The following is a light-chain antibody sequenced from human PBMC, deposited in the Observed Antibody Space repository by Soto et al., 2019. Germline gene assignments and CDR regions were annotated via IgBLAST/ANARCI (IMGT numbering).Light chain of an antibody. CDR3: QQYNSYSRT. CDR1: QSISSW. J-gene: IGKJ1*01. V-gene: IGKV1-5*01. CDR2: DAS. Sequence: DIKMTQSPSTLSASVGERVTITCRASQSISSWLAWYQQKPGKAPKLLIYDASSLESGVPSRFSGSGSGTEFTLTISSLQPDDFATYYCQQYNSYSRTFGQGTKVDIK.